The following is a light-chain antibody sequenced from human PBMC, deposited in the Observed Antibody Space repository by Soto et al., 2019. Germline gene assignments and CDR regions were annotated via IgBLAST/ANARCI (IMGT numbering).Light chain of an antibody. CDR2: GAS. Sequence: EIVLTQSPGTLSLSPGERATLSCRASQSVSYSYLAWYQQKPGQAPRLLIYGASSRATGIPDRFSGSGSGTDFTLTISRREPEDFAVYYCHQYGSSPPITFGQGTRLEIK. V-gene: IGKV3-20*01. J-gene: IGKJ5*01. CDR3: HQYGSSPPIT. CDR1: QSVSYSY.